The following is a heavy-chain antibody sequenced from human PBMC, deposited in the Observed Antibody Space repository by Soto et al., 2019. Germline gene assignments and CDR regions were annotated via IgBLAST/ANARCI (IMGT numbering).Heavy chain of an antibody. CDR3: ARGPRYCSSTSCFSGVTWFDP. CDR1: GYTFTSYG. V-gene: IGHV1-18*04. CDR2: ISSYNGNT. D-gene: IGHD2-2*01. J-gene: IGHJ5*02. Sequence: ASVKVSCKASGYTFTSYGISWVRQAPGQGLEWMGWISSYNGNTNYAQKVQGRVTMTTDTSTSATYMELRSLRSDDTAVYYCARGPRYCSSTSCFSGVTWFDPWGQGTLVTVSS.